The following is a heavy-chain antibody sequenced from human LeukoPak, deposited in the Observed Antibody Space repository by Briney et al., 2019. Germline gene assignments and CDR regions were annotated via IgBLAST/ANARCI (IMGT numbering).Heavy chain of an antibody. J-gene: IGHJ4*02. Sequence: ASVKVSCKASGYTFTGYYMHWVRQAPGQGLEWMGWINPNSGGTNYTQKFQGWVTMTRDTSISTAYMELSRLRSDDTAVYYCARLNYYGSGSPAYYFDYWGQGTLVTVSS. V-gene: IGHV1-2*04. CDR3: ARLNYYGSGSPAYYFDY. D-gene: IGHD3-10*01. CDR1: GYTFTGYY. CDR2: INPNSGGT.